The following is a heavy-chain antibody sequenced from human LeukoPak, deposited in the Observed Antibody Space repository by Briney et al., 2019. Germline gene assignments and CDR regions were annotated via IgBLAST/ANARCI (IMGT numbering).Heavy chain of an antibody. V-gene: IGHV1-2*02. J-gene: IGHJ4*01. CDR1: GYTFTGYY. D-gene: IGHD3-22*01. Sequence: ASVKVSCKASGYTFTGYYVHWVRQAPGQGLEWMGWINPNSGGTNYAQKFQGRVTMTRDTSISTAYMELSRLRSDDTAVYYCASYYDSSGYYHGPPMNYWGQEPWSPSPQ. CDR2: INPNSGGT. CDR3: ASYYDSSGYYHGPPMNY.